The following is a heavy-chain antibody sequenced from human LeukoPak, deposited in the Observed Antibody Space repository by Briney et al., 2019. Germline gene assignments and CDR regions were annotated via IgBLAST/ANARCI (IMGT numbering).Heavy chain of an antibody. Sequence: SETLSLTCTVSGGSISSYYWSWIRQPPGKGLEWIGYIYYSGSTNYNPSLKSRVTISVDTSKNQFSLKLSSVTAADTAVYYCARIMEDYYDSSGYYGRGDYWGQGTLVTVSS. CDR3: ARIMEDYYDSSGYYGRGDY. CDR2: IYYSGST. CDR1: GGSISSYY. V-gene: IGHV4-59*12. J-gene: IGHJ4*02. D-gene: IGHD3-22*01.